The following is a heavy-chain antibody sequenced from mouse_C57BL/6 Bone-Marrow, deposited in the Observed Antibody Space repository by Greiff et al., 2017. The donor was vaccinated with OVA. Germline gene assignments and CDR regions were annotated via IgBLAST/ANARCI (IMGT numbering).Heavy chain of an antibody. CDR3: ARRPKGIYYGSSYSPAWFAY. CDR1: GYTFTSYW. D-gene: IGHD1-1*01. J-gene: IGHJ3*01. Sequence: QVQLKQPGAELVRPGSSVKLSCKASGYTFTSYWMDWVKQRPGQGLEWIGNIYPSDSDTHYNQKFTDKATLTVDKSSSTAYMQLSSLTSEYSAVYYCARRPKGIYYGSSYSPAWFAYWGQGTLVTVSA. V-gene: IGHV1-61*01. CDR2: IYPSDSDT.